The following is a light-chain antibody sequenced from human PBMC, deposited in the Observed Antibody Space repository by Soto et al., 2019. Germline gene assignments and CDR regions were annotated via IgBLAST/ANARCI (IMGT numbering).Light chain of an antibody. CDR2: DVS. CDR1: SSDVGGYNY. J-gene: IGLJ2*01. V-gene: IGLV2-11*01. Sequence: ALTQPRSVSGSPGQSVTISCTGTSSDVGGYNYVSWYQQHPGKAPKLMIYDVSKRPSGVPDRFSGSKSGNTASLTISGLQAEDEADYYCCSYAGSYTVVFGGGTKLTVL. CDR3: CSYAGSYTVV.